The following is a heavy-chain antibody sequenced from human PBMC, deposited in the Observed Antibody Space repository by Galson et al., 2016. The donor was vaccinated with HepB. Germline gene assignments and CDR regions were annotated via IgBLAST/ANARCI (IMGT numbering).Heavy chain of an antibody. V-gene: IGHV4-34*01. CDR2: INHSGDT. D-gene: IGHD2-21*02. Sequence: ETLSPTCGAYGESFSSDYWSWLRQPPGKGLEWIGEINHSGDTTYNPSLERRVTLSVDTSKNEFSLKLSSVTAADTAVYFCTRDLSLHCGADCPSGDYWGQGTLVTVSS. J-gene: IGHJ4*02. CDR3: TRDLSLHCGADCPSGDY. CDR1: GESFSSDY.